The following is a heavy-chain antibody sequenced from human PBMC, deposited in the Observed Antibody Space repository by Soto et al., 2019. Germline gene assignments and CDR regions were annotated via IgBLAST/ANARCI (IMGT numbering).Heavy chain of an antibody. CDR1: GGTFSTYG. CDR2: IIPIFDTT. Sequence: QVQLVQSGAEVKKPGYSVKVSCKASGGTFSTYGINWVRQAPGQGLEWMGGIIPIFDTTNYAQKFQGKFTIAVDESTSTVYMELCSMRSEDKLVYYCAIDEAAASMSGMEVWCQVTKVNV. J-gene: IGHJ6*02. V-gene: IGHV1-69*19. D-gene: IGHD6-13*01. CDR3: AIDEAAASMSGMEV.